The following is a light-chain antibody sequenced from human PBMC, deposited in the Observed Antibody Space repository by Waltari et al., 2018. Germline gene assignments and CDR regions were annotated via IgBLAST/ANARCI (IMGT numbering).Light chain of an antibody. J-gene: IGLJ2*01. Sequence: QSALTQPASVSGSPGQSITISCTGTSSDVGGYNYVSWYQQHPGKAPKLMIYEVSNRPSGVSNRCSGSKSGNTASLTISGLQAEDEADYYCSSYTSSSFGVFGGGTKLTVL. CDR2: EVS. CDR3: SSYTSSSFGV. CDR1: SSDVGGYNY. V-gene: IGLV2-14*01.